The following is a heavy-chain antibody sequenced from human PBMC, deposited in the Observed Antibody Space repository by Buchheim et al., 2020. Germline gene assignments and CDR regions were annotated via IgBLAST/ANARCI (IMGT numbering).Heavy chain of an antibody. D-gene: IGHD6-13*01. J-gene: IGHJ4*02. CDR3: AKVDDFSWYFVDH. Sequence: QVQLVESGGGVVQPGRSLRLSCAASGFTFSNHAMHWVRQAPGKGLEWVTFISHDGNNNYYADSVKGRFTISRDNSKNTLYLQMDSLRPEDTAIYYCAKVDDFSWYFVDHWGQGTL. CDR2: ISHDGNNN. V-gene: IGHV3-30*04. CDR1: GFTFSNHA.